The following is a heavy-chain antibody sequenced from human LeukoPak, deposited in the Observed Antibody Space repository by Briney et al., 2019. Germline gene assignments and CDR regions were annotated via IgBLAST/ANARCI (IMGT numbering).Heavy chain of an antibody. Sequence: AGSLRLSCEDSGFTFRSYEMNWVRQAPGKGLEWIAYLSSSGSAFSYADSVKGRFTIARDNAKNSLYLQMHSLRAEDTSVYYCARAGVNYDSSGYFPDDAFDIWGQGTMVTVSS. J-gene: IGHJ3*02. CDR3: ARAGVNYDSSGYFPDDAFDI. CDR2: LSSSGSAF. V-gene: IGHV3-48*03. D-gene: IGHD3-22*01. CDR1: GFTFRSYE.